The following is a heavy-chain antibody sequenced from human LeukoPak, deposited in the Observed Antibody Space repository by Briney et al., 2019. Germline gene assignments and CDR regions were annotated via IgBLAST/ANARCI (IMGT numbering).Heavy chain of an antibody. CDR3: ARAIVGATVDY. Sequence: PSETLSLTCAVYGGSFSGYYWSWIRQPPGKGLEWIGEINHSGSTNYNPSLKSRVTISVDTSKNQFSLKLSFVTAADTAVYYCARAIVGATVDYWGQGTLVTVSS. J-gene: IGHJ4*02. D-gene: IGHD1-26*01. CDR1: GGSFSGYY. V-gene: IGHV4-34*01. CDR2: INHSGST.